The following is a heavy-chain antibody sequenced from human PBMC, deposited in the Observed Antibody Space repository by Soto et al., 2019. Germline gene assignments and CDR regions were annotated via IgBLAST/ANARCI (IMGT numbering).Heavy chain of an antibody. J-gene: IGHJ4*02. CDR1: GGSVSSGSYY. V-gene: IGHV4-61*01. CDR3: ARDGPGTAVNS. Sequence: QVQLQESGPGLVKPSETLSLTCTVSGGSVSSGSYYWSWIRQPPGKGLEWIGYIYYSGSTNYNPSLKSRVTISVDTSKNQFSLKLSSVTAADTAVYYCARDGPGTAVNSWGQGTLVTVSS. CDR2: IYYSGST. D-gene: IGHD3-10*01.